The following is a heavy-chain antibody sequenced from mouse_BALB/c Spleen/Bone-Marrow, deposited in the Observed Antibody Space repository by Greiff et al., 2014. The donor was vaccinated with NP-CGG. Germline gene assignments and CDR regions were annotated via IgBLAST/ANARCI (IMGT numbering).Heavy chain of an antibody. Sequence: VKLVESGAELAKPGASVKMSCKASGYTFTSYWMHWVKQRPGQGLEWIGYINPSTGCTEYNQKFKDKATLTADKSSSTAYMQLSSLTSEDSAVYYCARSRTGTYFDYWGQGTTLTVSS. D-gene: IGHD4-1*01. CDR2: INPSTGCT. CDR1: GYTFTSYW. J-gene: IGHJ2*01. V-gene: IGHV1-7*01. CDR3: ARSRTGTYFDY.